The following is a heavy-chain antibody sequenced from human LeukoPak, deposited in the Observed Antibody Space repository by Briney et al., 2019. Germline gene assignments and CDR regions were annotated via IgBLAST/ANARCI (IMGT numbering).Heavy chain of an antibody. CDR1: GFTFDDYA. J-gene: IGHJ4*02. CDR2: ISWNSGSI. V-gene: IGHV3-9*01. CDR3: AKEQMAGAFDY. D-gene: IGHD6-19*01. Sequence: PGRSLRLPCAASGFTFDDYAMHWVRQAPGKGLEWVSGISWNSGSIGYADSVKGRFTISRDNAKNSLYLQMNSLRAEDTALYYCAKEQMAGAFDYWGQGTLVTVSS.